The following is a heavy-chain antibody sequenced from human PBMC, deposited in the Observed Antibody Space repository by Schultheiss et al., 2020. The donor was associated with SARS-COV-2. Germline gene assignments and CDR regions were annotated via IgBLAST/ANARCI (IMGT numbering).Heavy chain of an antibody. J-gene: IGHJ6*02. V-gene: IGHV3-23*01. CDR2: ISGSGGST. D-gene: IGHD3-10*01. CDR1: GFTFKNYN. CDR3: ARDHRTHMVRGVIKTSYYYYGMDV. Sequence: GGSLRLSCAASGFTFKNYNMYWVRQAPGKGLEWVSAISGSGGSTYYADSVKGRFTISRDNSKNTLYLQMNSLRAEDTAVYYCARDHRTHMVRGVIKTSYYYYGMDVWGQGTTVTVSS.